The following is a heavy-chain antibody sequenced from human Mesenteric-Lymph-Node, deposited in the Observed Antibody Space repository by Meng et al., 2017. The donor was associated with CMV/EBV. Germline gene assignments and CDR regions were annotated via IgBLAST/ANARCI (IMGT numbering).Heavy chain of an antibody. CDR1: GGSISSSNYY. D-gene: IGHD1-1*01. Sequence: SETLSLTCTVSGGSISSSNYYWGWIRQPPGKGLEWIGSVYYSGTTYYWPSPTSRVTISIDTSKNQFSLNLNSVTAADTAVYYCARGIGWNDAQYYYYYDMDVWGQGTTVTVSS. J-gene: IGHJ6*02. CDR2: VYYSGTT. V-gene: IGHV4-39*07. CDR3: ARGIGWNDAQYYYYYDMDV.